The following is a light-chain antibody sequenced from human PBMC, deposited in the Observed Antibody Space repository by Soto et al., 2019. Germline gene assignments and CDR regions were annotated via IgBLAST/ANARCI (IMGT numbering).Light chain of an antibody. J-gene: IGLJ3*02. CDR2: EVS. V-gene: IGLV2-8*01. Sequence: QSVLTQPPSASGSPGQSVTISCTGTSSDVGGYNYVSWYQHHPGKAPKLMIYEVSKRPSGVPDRFSGSKSGNTASLTFSGLQADDEADYYCSSYAGSNNWGVFGGGTKLTVL. CDR3: SSYAGSNNWGV. CDR1: SSDVGGYNY.